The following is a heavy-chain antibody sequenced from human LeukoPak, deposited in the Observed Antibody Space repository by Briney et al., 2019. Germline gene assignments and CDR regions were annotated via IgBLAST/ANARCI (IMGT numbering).Heavy chain of an antibody. Sequence: KPGGSLRLSCAVSGFTFSDYYMSWIRQAPGKGLEWVSYISSGGSTISHADSVKGRFTISRDNAKNSLYLQMNSLRAEDTAVYYCARGTLVATVPGFDYWGQGTLVTVSS. CDR1: GFTFSDYY. J-gene: IGHJ4*02. CDR3: ARGTLVATVPGFDY. D-gene: IGHD5-12*01. CDR2: ISSGGSTI. V-gene: IGHV3-11*01.